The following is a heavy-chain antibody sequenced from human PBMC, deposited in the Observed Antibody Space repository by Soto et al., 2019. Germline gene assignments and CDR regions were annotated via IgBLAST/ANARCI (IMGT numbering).Heavy chain of an antibody. CDR2: INPSGGST. Sequence: ASVKVSWKASGNTFTGYYMHWVRQAPGQGLEWMGIINPSGGSTSYAQKFQGRVTMTRDTSTSTGYMELSSLRSEDTAVYYCAREYSGSSCYKYWGQGTLVTVSS. J-gene: IGHJ4*02. D-gene: IGHD5-12*01. CDR1: GNTFTGYY. V-gene: IGHV1-46*03. CDR3: AREYSGSSCYKY.